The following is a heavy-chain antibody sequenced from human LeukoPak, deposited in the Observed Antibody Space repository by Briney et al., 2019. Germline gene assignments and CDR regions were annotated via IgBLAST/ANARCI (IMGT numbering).Heavy chain of an antibody. CDR3: ARDYGDYPLDY. V-gene: IGHV1-2*06. D-gene: IGHD4-17*01. Sequence: GASVKVSCKASGYTFTGYYMHWVRQAPGQGLKWMRRINPNSGGTNYAQKFQGRVTMTRDTSISTAYMELSRLRSDDTAVYYCARDYGDYPLDYWGQGTLVTVSS. CDR2: INPNSGGT. J-gene: IGHJ4*02. CDR1: GYTFTGYY.